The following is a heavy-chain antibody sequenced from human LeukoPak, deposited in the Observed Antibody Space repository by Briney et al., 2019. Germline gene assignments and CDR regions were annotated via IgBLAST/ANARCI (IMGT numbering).Heavy chain of an antibody. V-gene: IGHV3-73*01. CDR1: GFTFSGST. CDR3: TGLGDYSSSWVDF. J-gene: IGHJ4*02. Sequence: GGSLRLSCTASGFTFSGSTIHWVRQASGKGLEWVGRVRSKANSYATAYAASVKGRFGISRDDSQNTAYLQMNSLKTEDTAAYYCTGLGDYSSSWVDFWGQGTLVTVSS. CDR2: VRSKANSYAT. D-gene: IGHD6-13*01.